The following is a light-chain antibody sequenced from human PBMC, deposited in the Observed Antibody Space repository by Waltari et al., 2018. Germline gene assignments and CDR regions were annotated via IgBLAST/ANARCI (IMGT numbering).Light chain of an antibody. V-gene: IGLV2-23*01. Sequence: QSALAQAASVSGFPELSITISCNGTSSNIGRYNLVSWYQHHPGKAPKLFIYQGTKWLSGVSNRFSGSTSGNTASLTVTELQSEDEADYYCCSYAGDNTWIFGGGTRLSVL. CDR2: QGT. J-gene: IGLJ2*01. CDR1: SSNIGRYNL. CDR3: CSYAGDNTWI.